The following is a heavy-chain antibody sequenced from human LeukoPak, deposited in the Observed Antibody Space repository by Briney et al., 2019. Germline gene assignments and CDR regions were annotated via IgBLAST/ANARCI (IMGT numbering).Heavy chain of an antibody. CDR3: AKTGIAAAGIPESFDY. V-gene: IGHV3-9*01. CDR2: ISWNSGSI. J-gene: IGHJ4*02. CDR1: GFTFDDYA. Sequence: GGSLRLSCAASGFTFDDYAMHWVRQAPGKGLEWVSGISWNSGSIGYVDSVKGRFTISRDNAKNSLYLQMNSLGAEDTALYYCAKTGIAAAGIPESFDYWGQGTLVTVSS. D-gene: IGHD6-13*01.